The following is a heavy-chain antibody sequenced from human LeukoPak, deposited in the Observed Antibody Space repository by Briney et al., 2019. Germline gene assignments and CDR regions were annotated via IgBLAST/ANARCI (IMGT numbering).Heavy chain of an antibody. Sequence: SETLSLTCTVSGGSISSGGYYWSWIRQHPGKGLEWIGYIYYSGSTYYNPSLKSRVTISVDTSKNQFSLKLSSVTAADTAVYYCARVPKLDYYDSSGYSGSYYFDYWGQGTLVTVSS. CDR3: ARVPKLDYYDSSGYSGSYYFDY. J-gene: IGHJ4*02. D-gene: IGHD3-22*01. CDR1: GGSISSGGYY. CDR2: IYYSGST. V-gene: IGHV4-31*03.